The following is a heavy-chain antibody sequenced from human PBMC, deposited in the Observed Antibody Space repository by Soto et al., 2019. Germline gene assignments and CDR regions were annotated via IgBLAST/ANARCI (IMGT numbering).Heavy chain of an antibody. CDR2: IDYSGST. D-gene: IGHD5-18*01. Sequence: QVQLQESGTGLVKPEQTLSLTCTVSCCSISRGDYYWIWIRQPPGKGLEWIGYIDYSGSTYYNPSLKSRVTISVDKSKNQFALKLCSVTAADKAVYYCASNSYGYTFYGYWGQGTLGTCSS. CDR3: ASNSYGYTFYGY. V-gene: IGHV4-30-4*01. CDR1: CCSISRGDYY. J-gene: IGHJ4*02.